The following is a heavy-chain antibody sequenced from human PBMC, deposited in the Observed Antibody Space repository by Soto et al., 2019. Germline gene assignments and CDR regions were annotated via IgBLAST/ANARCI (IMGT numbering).Heavy chain of an antibody. CDR1: GYTFTGYY. CDR2: INPNSGGT. J-gene: IGHJ5*02. Sequence: ASVKVSCKASGYTFTGYYMHWVRQAPGQGLEWMGWINPNSGGTNYAQKFQGWVTMTRDTSISTAYMELSRLRSDDTAVYYCARAVAAARTPTTWFDPWGQGTLVTVSS. D-gene: IGHD6-13*01. V-gene: IGHV1-2*04. CDR3: ARAVAAARTPTTWFDP.